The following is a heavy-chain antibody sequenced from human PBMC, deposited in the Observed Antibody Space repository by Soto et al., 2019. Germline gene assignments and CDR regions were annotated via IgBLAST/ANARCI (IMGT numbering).Heavy chain of an antibody. V-gene: IGHV6-1*01. CDR1: GASVSSNSVA. CDR3: ARGRFNAFGI. D-gene: IGHD3-3*01. CDR2: TYYRSKWYN. Sequence: QVPLQQSGPGLVKPSQTLSLTCAISGASVSSNSVAWNWIRQSPSSGLEWLGRTYYRSKWYNVYGVTVKGRITINPDTSKNQFSLQLNSVTPEDTAVYYCARGRFNAFGIWGQGTMVTVSS. J-gene: IGHJ3*02.